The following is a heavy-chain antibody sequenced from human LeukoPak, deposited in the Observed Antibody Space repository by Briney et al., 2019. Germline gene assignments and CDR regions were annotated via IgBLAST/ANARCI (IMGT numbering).Heavy chain of an antibody. D-gene: IGHD3-10*01. Sequence: SETLSRTCGVYGYSISSGHYWGWIRQPPGKGLEWIGSMYHSGSSYFNPSLKSRVSISVDTSKNQFSLTLRSVTAADTAVYFCARVSGSGTALDAFDVWGQGTMVIVSS. CDR2: MYHSGSS. CDR1: GYSISSGHY. CDR3: ARVSGSGTALDAFDV. J-gene: IGHJ3*01. V-gene: IGHV4-38-2*01.